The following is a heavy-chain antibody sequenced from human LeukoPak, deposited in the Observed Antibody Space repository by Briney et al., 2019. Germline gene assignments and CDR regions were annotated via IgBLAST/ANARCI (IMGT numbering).Heavy chain of an antibody. J-gene: IGHJ4*02. CDR3: ARGPTLTQDIVVVVAATKGYYFDY. CDR1: GGSFSGYY. CDR2: NNHSGST. Sequence: SETLSLTCAVYGGSFSGYYWSWIRQPPGKGLEWIGENNHSGSTNYNPSLKSRVTISVDTSKNQFSLKLSSVTAADTAVYYCARGPTLTQDIVVVVAATKGYYFDYWGQGTLVTVSS. V-gene: IGHV4-34*01. D-gene: IGHD2-15*01.